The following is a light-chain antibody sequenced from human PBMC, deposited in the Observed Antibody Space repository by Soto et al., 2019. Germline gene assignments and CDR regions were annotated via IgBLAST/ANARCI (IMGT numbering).Light chain of an antibody. J-gene: IGKJ1*01. V-gene: IGKV3D-20*01. CDR1: QTVTSNF. CDR2: DAS. CDR3: QQYGSAPWT. Sequence: EIVLTQSPATLSLSPGEGASLSCGASQTVTSNFLAWYQQKPGLAPRLLMFDASSRANGIPDRCRGSGSGTDFTRTISRLEPEDFAVYYCQQYGSAPWTVGQGTKVEIK.